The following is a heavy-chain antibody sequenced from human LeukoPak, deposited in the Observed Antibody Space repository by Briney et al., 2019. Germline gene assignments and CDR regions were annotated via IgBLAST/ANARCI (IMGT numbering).Heavy chain of an antibody. CDR2: ISSSSDYI. CDR3: ARDSYFYDTSGYYLYYFDY. Sequence: GGSLRLSCAASGFTFSSYSMNWVRQAPGKGLEWLSSISSSSDYIYYADSVKGRFTISRDNAKNSLYLQMNSLRAEDTAVYYRARDSYFYDTSGYYLYYFDYWGQETLVTVSS. V-gene: IGHV3-21*01. CDR1: GFTFSSYS. J-gene: IGHJ4*02. D-gene: IGHD3-22*01.